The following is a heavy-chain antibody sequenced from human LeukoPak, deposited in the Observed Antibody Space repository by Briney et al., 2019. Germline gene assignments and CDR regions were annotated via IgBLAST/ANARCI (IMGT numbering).Heavy chain of an antibody. V-gene: IGHV1-46*01. J-gene: IGHJ5*02. CDR3: AREIGYSYGSNWFDP. CDR2: INPSGGST. Sequence: GASVKVSCKASGYTFTSYYMHWVRQAPGQGLEWMGIINPSGGSTSYAQKFQGRVTMTRDMSTSTVYMELSSLRSEDTAVYYCAREIGYSYGSNWFDPWGQGTLVTVSS. D-gene: IGHD5-18*01. CDR1: GYTFTSYY.